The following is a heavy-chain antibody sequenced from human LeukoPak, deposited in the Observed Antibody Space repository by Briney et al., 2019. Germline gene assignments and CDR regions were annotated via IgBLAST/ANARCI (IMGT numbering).Heavy chain of an antibody. Sequence: SETLSLTCTVSGGSISSGSYYWSWIRQPAGKGLEWIGRIYTSGSTNYNPSLKSRVTISVDTSKNQFSLKLSSVTAADTAVYYCARPGYSYGLRGSHWFDPWGQGTLVTVSS. CDR3: ARPGYSYGLRGSHWFDP. D-gene: IGHD5-18*01. V-gene: IGHV4-61*02. J-gene: IGHJ5*02. CDR2: IYTSGST. CDR1: GGSISSGSYY.